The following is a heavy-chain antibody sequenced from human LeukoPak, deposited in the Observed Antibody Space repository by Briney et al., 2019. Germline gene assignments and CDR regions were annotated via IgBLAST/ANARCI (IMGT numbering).Heavy chain of an antibody. Sequence: GGSLRLSCAASGFTFSSYGMHWVRQAPGKGLEWVAVISYDGSNKYYADSVKGRFTISRDNSKNTLYLQMNSLRAEDTAVYYCAKDNPGDQVAVAGPFDYWGQGTLVTVSP. V-gene: IGHV3-30*18. CDR2: ISYDGSNK. J-gene: IGHJ4*02. D-gene: IGHD6-19*01. CDR3: AKDNPGDQVAVAGPFDY. CDR1: GFTFSSYG.